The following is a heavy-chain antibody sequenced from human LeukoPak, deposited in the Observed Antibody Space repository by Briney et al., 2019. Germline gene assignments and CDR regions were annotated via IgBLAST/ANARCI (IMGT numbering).Heavy chain of an antibody. D-gene: IGHD3-22*01. J-gene: IGHJ4*02. CDR2: IYYSGST. CDR3: AKLGGTYYYDSSGYYYFDY. Sequence: SETLSLTCTVSGGSISSYYWSWIRQPPGKGLEWIGYIYYSGSTNYNPSLKSRVTISVDTSKNQFSLKLSSVTAADTAVYYCAKLGGTYYYDSSGYYYFDYWGQGTLVTVSS. CDR1: GGSISSYY. V-gene: IGHV4-59*01.